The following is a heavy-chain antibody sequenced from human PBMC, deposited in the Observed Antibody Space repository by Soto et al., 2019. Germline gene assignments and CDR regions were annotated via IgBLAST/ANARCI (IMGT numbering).Heavy chain of an antibody. CDR1: GFTFSSYG. CDR3: ARGPMVRGVIINPNYYYGMDV. D-gene: IGHD3-10*01. V-gene: IGHV3-33*01. J-gene: IGHJ6*02. Sequence: GGSLRLSCAASGFTFSSYGMHWVRQAPGKGLEWVAVIWYDGSNKYYADSVKGRFTISRDNSKNTLYLQMNSLRAEDTAVYYCARGPMVRGVIINPNYYYGMDVWGQGTTVTVSS. CDR2: IWYDGSNK.